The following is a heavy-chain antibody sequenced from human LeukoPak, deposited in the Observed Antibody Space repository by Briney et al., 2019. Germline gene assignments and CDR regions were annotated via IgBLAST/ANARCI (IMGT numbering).Heavy chain of an antibody. J-gene: IGHJ4*02. CDR2: IYYSGNT. CDR3: ARTGRRDSGGYYYFDY. CDR1: GGSIRSGGYY. Sequence: SETLSLTCTVSGGSIRSGGYYWSWIRQHPGKGLEWIGYIYYSGNTYYNPSLKSRVTISVDTSKNQFSLKLSSVTAADTAVYYCARTGRRDSGGYYYFDYLGQGTPVTVSS. D-gene: IGHD3-22*01. V-gene: IGHV4-31*03.